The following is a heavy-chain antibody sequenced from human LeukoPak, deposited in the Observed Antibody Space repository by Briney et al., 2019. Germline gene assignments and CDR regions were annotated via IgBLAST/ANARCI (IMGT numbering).Heavy chain of an antibody. CDR1: GYTFTDHY. Sequence: ASVKVSCKTSGYTFTDHYMHWVRQAPGQGLEWMGWMNPNSGGTDYAQKFQGRVTMTRDTSISTAYMELSSLRSEDTAVYYCARGGFPDILTGFNWFDPWGQGTLVTVSS. V-gene: IGHV1-2*02. CDR2: MNPNSGGT. J-gene: IGHJ5*02. D-gene: IGHD3-9*01. CDR3: ARGGFPDILTGFNWFDP.